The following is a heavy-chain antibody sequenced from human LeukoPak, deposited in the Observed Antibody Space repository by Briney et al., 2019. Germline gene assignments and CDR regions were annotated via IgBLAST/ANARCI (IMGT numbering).Heavy chain of an antibody. Sequence: GASVKVSCKASGYTFTGYYMHWVRQAPGQGLEWMGWINPNSGGTNYAQKFQGRVTMTRDTSISTAYMELSRLRSDDTAVYYCARGPRWGSLLDNWFDPWGQGTLVTVSS. D-gene: IGHD2/OR15-2a*01. CDR2: INPNSGGT. V-gene: IGHV1-2*02. CDR1: GYTFTGYY. CDR3: ARGPRWGSLLDNWFDP. J-gene: IGHJ5*02.